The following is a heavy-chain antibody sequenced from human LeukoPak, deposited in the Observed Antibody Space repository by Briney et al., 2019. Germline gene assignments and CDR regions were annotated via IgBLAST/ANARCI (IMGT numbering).Heavy chain of an antibody. CDR2: IKQDGSEK. V-gene: IGHV3-7*01. CDR1: GFAFSDSY. D-gene: IGHD3-10*01. CDR3: AAGSYYYYYMDV. J-gene: IGHJ6*03. Sequence: PGGSLRLSCAASGFAFSDSYMTWIRQAPGKGLEWVANIKQDGSEKYYVDSVKGRFTISRDNAKNSLYLQMNSLRAEDTAVYYCAAGSYYYYYMDVWGKGTTVTISS.